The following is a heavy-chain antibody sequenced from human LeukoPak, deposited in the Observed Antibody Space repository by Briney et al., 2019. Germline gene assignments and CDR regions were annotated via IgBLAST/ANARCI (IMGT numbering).Heavy chain of an antibody. V-gene: IGHV4-59*01. Sequence: SETLSLACTVSGGSITNFYGGWIRQSPGKGLELIGYIYYSGTTNYSPSLKSRVSISVDTSKKQFSLKLSSVTAADTAVYYCARSPGGGFDIWGQGTMVTVSS. CDR1: GGSITNFY. CDR2: IYYSGTT. J-gene: IGHJ3*02. D-gene: IGHD2-15*01. CDR3: ARSPGGGFDI.